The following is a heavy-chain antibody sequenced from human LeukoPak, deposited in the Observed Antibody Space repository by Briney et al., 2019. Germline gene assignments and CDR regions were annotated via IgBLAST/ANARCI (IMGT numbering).Heavy chain of an antibody. J-gene: IGHJ4*02. CDR1: GFTFSSYW. Sequence: PGGSLRLSCVASGFTFSSYWMHWVRQAPGKGLEWVSRISGDGSGTTYADSVKGRVTISRDNAKTTLYLQMRSLRAEDTAIYYCARELPFDYWGQGTLVSVSS. V-gene: IGHV3-74*01. CDR3: ARELPFDY. CDR2: ISGDGSGT. D-gene: IGHD1-7*01.